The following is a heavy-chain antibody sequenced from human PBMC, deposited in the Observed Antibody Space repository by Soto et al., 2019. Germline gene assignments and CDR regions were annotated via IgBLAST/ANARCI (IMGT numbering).Heavy chain of an antibody. J-gene: IGHJ4*02. CDR3: VRATYFSDSSGYTRCLDY. V-gene: IGHV3-73*02. CDR2: IRDKPQGYST. Sequence: VQLVESGGALVQPGGSLKLSCVASGFTFSWSTMHWVRQAPGKGLEWVGRIRDKPQGYSTAYAASVKGRFTTSRDESKNSAYLQMNSLKTEDTAVYYCVRATYFSDSSGYTRCLDYWGQGTLVTVSS. CDR1: GFTFSWST. D-gene: IGHD3-22*01.